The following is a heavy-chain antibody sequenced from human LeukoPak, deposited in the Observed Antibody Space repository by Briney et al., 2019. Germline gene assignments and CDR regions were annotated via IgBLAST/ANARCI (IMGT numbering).Heavy chain of an antibody. D-gene: IGHD3-16*01. CDR1: GFTLSIYW. Sequence: PGGSLRLSCAASGFTLSIYWMSCVRQAPGKRLEWVSNIKQDGSEKYYVDSVKGRFTISRDNAKNSLYLQMNSLRAEDTAVYYCARESLGDTDYWGQGTLVTVSS. CDR3: ARESLGDTDY. J-gene: IGHJ4*02. CDR2: IKQDGSEK. V-gene: IGHV3-7*01.